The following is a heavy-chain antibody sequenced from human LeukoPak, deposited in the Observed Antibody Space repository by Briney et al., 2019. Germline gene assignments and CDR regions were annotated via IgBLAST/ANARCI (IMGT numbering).Heavy chain of an antibody. CDR2: IKQDGSEK. V-gene: IGHV3-7*01. CDR3: ARDYWSEIVLEPAFDY. CDR1: GFTFSSYA. J-gene: IGHJ4*02. D-gene: IGHD2-2*01. Sequence: GGPLRLSCAASGFTFSSYAMSWVRQAPGKGLEWVANIKQDGSEKYYVDSVKGRFTISRDNAKNSLYLQMNSLRAEDTAVYYCARDYWSEIVLEPAFDYWGQGTLVTVSS.